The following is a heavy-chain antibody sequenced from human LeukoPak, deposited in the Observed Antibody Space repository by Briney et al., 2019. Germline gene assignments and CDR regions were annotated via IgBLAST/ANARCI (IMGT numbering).Heavy chain of an antibody. J-gene: IGHJ4*02. Sequence: ASVKVSCKASGYTFTGYYMHWVRQAPGQGLEWMGWINPNSGGTNYAQKFQGRVTMPRDTSISTAYMELSRLRSDDTAVYYCARDDSSGYYSSFDYWGQGTLVTVSS. V-gene: IGHV1-2*02. CDR3: ARDDSSGYYSSFDY. CDR1: GYTFTGYY. D-gene: IGHD3-22*01. CDR2: INPNSGGT.